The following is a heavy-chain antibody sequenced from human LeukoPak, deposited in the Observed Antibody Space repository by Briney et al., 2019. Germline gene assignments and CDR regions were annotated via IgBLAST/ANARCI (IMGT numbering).Heavy chain of an antibody. J-gene: IGHJ4*02. CDR3: AREHDIRDSSGYLVY. V-gene: IGHV3-30*04. CDR2: ISSDGSNK. CDR1: RFTFSRYA. D-gene: IGHD3-22*01. Sequence: PGGSLRLSCAASRFTFSRYAMHWVRQAPGKGLEWVAVISSDGSNKYYTDSVKGRFTISRDNSKNTLYLQMNSLRAEDTAVYYCAREHDIRDSSGYLVYWGQGTLVTVSS.